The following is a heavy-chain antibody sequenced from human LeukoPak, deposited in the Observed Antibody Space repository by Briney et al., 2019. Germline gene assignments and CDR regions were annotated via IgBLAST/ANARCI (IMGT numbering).Heavy chain of an antibody. V-gene: IGHV4-34*01. Sequence: SETLSLTRAVYGGSFSGYYWSWIRQPPGKGLEWIGEINHSGSTNYNPSLKSRVTISVDTSKNQFSLKLSSVTAADMAVYYCARGLPGVFDYWGQGTLVTVSS. CDR1: GGSFSGYY. CDR2: INHSGST. J-gene: IGHJ4*02. D-gene: IGHD2-2*01. CDR3: ARGLPGVFDY.